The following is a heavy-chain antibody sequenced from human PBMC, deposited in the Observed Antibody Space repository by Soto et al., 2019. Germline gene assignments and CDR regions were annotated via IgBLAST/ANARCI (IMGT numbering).Heavy chain of an antibody. CDR2: ISYDGSNK. D-gene: IGHD3-3*01. J-gene: IGHJ6*04. CDR3: AKDLDPYYYYGMDV. Sequence: PGGSLRLSCAASGFTFSSYGMHWVRQAPGKGLEWVAVISYDGSNKYYADSVKGRFTISRDNSKNTLYLQMNSLRAEDTAVYYCAKDLDPYYYYGMDVWGKGTTVTVSS. CDR1: GFTFSSYG. V-gene: IGHV3-30*18.